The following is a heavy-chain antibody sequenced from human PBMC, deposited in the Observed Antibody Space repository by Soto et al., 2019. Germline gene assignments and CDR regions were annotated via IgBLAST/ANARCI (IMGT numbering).Heavy chain of an antibody. V-gene: IGHV3-48*01. J-gene: IGHJ4*02. CDR3: ARGAGSSWFFI. CDR1: GFTFSSQN. Sequence: EVQLVESGGGLVQPGGSLRLSCAASGFTFSSQNMNWVRQAPGKGLEWISYISGDSSIISYADSLKGRFTISRDNAKNSLYLLVNSLRVEDTAVYYCARGAGSSWFFIWGQGTLVTVSS. D-gene: IGHD6-13*01. CDR2: ISGDSSII.